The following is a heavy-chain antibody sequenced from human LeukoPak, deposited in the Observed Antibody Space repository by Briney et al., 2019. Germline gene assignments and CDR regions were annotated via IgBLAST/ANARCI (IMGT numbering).Heavy chain of an antibody. V-gene: IGHV4-39*01. D-gene: IGHD2-15*01. CDR2: IYYSGST. Sequence: SETLSLTCTVYGGSISSSSYYWGWIRQPPGKGREWIGSIYYSGSTYYNPSLKSRVTISVDTSKNQFSLKLSSVTAADTAVYYCARLGYCSGGSCWPFDYWGQGTLVTVSS. J-gene: IGHJ4*02. CDR1: GGSISSSSYY. CDR3: ARLGYCSGGSCWPFDY.